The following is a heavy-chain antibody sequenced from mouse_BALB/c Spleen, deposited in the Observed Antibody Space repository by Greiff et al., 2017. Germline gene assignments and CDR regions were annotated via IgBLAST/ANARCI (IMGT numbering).Heavy chain of an antibody. Sequence: QVHVKQPGAELVKPGTSVKLSCKASGYNFTSYWINWVKLRPGQGLEWIGDIYPGSGSTNYNEKFKSKATLTVDTSSSTAYMQLSSLASEDSALYYCARDAMDYWGQGTSVTVSS. CDR3: ARDAMDY. CDR2: IYPGSGST. CDR1: GYNFTSYW. V-gene: IGHV1-55*01. J-gene: IGHJ4*01.